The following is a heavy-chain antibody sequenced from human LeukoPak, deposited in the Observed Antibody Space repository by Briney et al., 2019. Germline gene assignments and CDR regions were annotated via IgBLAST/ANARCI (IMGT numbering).Heavy chain of an antibody. Sequence: ASVKVSCKASGYTFTSYGISWVRQAPGQGLEWMGWISAYNGNTNYAQKLQGRVTMTTDTSTSTAYMELRSLRPDDTAVYYCARDLRDVDIVATTLFDYWGQGTLVTVSS. CDR1: GYTFTSYG. CDR2: ISAYNGNT. J-gene: IGHJ4*02. V-gene: IGHV1-18*04. CDR3: ARDLRDVDIVATTLFDY. D-gene: IGHD5-12*01.